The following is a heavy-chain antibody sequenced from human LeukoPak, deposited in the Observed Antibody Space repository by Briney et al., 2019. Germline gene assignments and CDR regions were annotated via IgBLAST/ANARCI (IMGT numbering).Heavy chain of an antibody. CDR2: IIPIFGTA. CDR3: ARAGGITMVRGVPYYYYYYGMDV. CDR1: GGTFSSYA. D-gene: IGHD3-10*01. V-gene: IGHV1-69*01. J-gene: IGHJ6*04. Sequence: SVKVSCKASGGTFSSYAISWVRQAPGQGLEWMGGIIPIFGTANYAQKFQGRVTITADESTSTAYMELSSLRSEDTAVYYCARAGGITMVRGVPYYYYYYGMDVWGKGTTATVSS.